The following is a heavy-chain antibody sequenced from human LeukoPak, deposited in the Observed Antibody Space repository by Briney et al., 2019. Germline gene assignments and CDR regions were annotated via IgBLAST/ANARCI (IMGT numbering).Heavy chain of an antibody. V-gene: IGHV5-51*01. CDR2: INLGDSDT. Sequence: GESLKISCKGSGYSFISDWIGWVRQMPGKGLEWMGIINLGDSDTRYSPSFQGQVTFSADKSISTAYLQWSSLKASDTAMYYCARHGDAFDIWGQGTMVTVSS. J-gene: IGHJ3*02. CDR1: GYSFISDW. CDR3: ARHGDAFDI.